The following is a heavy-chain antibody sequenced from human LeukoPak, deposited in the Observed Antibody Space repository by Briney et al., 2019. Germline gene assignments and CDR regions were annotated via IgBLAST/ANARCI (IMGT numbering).Heavy chain of an antibody. V-gene: IGHV1-3*01. CDR1: GYRFTGYN. J-gene: IGHJ4*02. Sequence: ASVKVSCKASGYRFTGYNIDWVRQAPGQRPEWMGRINAENGDTKYSQKFQGRVTITRDTFASTSYMELSSLRSEDTAVYCCARDQYNVIDSWGQGTLVTVSS. D-gene: IGHD1-14*01. CDR3: ARDQYNVIDS. CDR2: INAENGDT.